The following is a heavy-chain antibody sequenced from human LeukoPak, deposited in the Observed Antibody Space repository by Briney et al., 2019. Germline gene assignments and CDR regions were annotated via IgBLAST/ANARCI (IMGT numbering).Heavy chain of an antibody. D-gene: IGHD3-9*01. CDR2: IYYTGSA. J-gene: IGHJ4*02. Sequence: SETLSLTCTVSGYNIRSGYYWGWIRQTPGKGLEWIGSIYYTGSAYYIPSLTSRVTISVDTSRNQFSLKLSSVTAADTAVYYCARGLTGYYRHFDYWGQGTLVTVSS. V-gene: IGHV4-38-2*02. CDR3: ARGLTGYYRHFDY. CDR1: GYNIRSGYY.